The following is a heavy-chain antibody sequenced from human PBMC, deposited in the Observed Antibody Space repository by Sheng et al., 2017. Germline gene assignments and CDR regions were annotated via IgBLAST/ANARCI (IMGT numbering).Heavy chain of an antibody. J-gene: IGHJ4*02. V-gene: IGHV3-21*01. CDR3: ARVSIAAAGKYYFDY. D-gene: IGHD6-13*01. CDR1: GFTFSSYS. CDR2: ISSSSSYI. Sequence: EVQLVESGGGLVKPGGSLRLSCAASGFTFSSYSMNWVRQAPGKGLEWVSSISSSSSYIYYADSVKGRFTISRDNAKNSLYLQMNSLRAEDTAVYYCARVSIAAAGKYYFDYWGQGTLVTVSS.